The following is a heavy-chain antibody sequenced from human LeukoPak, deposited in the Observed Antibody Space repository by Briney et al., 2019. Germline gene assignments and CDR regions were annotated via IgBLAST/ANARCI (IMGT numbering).Heavy chain of an antibody. D-gene: IGHD7-27*01. V-gene: IGHV3-48*03. CDR1: GFTFSSYE. J-gene: IGHJ4*02. CDR2: ISSSGSTI. Sequence: PGGSLRLSCAASGFTFSSYEMNWVRQAPGKGLEWVSYISSSGSTIYYADSVKGRFTISRDNAKNSLYLQMNSLRAEDTAVYYCARGGNWDLYYFDYWGQGTLVTVSS. CDR3: ARGGNWDLYYFDY.